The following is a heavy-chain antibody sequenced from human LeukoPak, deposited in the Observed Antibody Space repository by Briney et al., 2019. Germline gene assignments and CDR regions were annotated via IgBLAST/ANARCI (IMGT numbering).Heavy chain of an antibody. CDR2: IKQDGSEK. CDR3: ARDPHYYDSSGYYSKGAFDI. Sequence: GGSLRLSCAASGFTFSSYWMSWVRQAPGKGLEWVANIKQDGSEKYYVDSVKGRFTISRDNAKNSLYLQMNSLRAEDTAVYYCARDPHYYDSSGYYSKGAFDIWGQGTMVTVSS. CDR1: GFTFSSYW. V-gene: IGHV3-7*01. D-gene: IGHD3-22*01. J-gene: IGHJ3*02.